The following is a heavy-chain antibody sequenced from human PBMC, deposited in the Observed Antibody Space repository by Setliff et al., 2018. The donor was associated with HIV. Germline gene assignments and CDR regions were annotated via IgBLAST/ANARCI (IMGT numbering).Heavy chain of an antibody. J-gene: IGHJ4*02. CDR2: INVDSGNT. Sequence: ASVKVSCKASGFTFTNYAIHWVRQAPGQRLEWMGWINVDSGNTKYLQDLQGRVTITKDRSASTAYMEVSNLRSEDMAVYYCARVGGPYYDLLTGYYGAVDYWGQGTQVTVSS. CDR3: ARVGGPYYDLLTGYYGAVDY. V-gene: IGHV1-3*03. CDR1: GFTFTNYA. D-gene: IGHD3-9*01.